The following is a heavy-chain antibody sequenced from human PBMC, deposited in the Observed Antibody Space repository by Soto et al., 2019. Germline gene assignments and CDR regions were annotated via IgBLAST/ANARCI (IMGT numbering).Heavy chain of an antibody. J-gene: IGHJ6*02. CDR2: IIPIFGTA. CDR3: AXNGGLELRYYYYYGMDV. Sequence: ASVKVSCKASGGTFSSYAISWVRQAPGQGLEWMGGIIPIFGTANYAQKFQGRVTITADESTSTAYMELSSLRSEDTAVYYCAXNGGLELRYYYYYGMDVWGQGTTVTVSS. CDR1: GGTFSSYA. D-gene: IGHD1-7*01. V-gene: IGHV1-69*13.